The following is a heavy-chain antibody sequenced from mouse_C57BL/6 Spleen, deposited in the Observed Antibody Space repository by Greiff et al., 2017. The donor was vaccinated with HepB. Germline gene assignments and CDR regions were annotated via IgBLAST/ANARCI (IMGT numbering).Heavy chain of an antibody. V-gene: IGHV5-16*01. CDR2: INYDGSST. J-gene: IGHJ1*03. CDR3: ARDLGGNWYFDV. CDR1: GFTFSDYY. D-gene: IGHD1-1*02. Sequence: EVKLMESEGGLVQPGSSMKLSCTASGFTFSDYYMAWVRQVPEKGLEWVANINYDGSSTYYLDSLKSRFIISRDNAKNILYLQMSSLKSEDTATYYCARDLGGNWYFDVWGTGTTVTVSS.